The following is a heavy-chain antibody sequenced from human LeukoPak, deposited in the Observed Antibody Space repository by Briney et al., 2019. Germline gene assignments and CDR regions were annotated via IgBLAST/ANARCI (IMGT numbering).Heavy chain of an antibody. V-gene: IGHV1-69*13. D-gene: IGHD6-13*01. Sequence: SVKVSCKASGGTFSSYAVSWVRQAPGQGLEWMGGTIPIFGTANYAQKFQGRVTITADESTSTAYMELSSLRSEDTAVYYCAKAVAAAGKEFYYYYGMDVWGQGTTVTVSS. CDR2: TIPIFGTA. J-gene: IGHJ6*02. CDR3: AKAVAAAGKEFYYYYGMDV. CDR1: GGTFSSYA.